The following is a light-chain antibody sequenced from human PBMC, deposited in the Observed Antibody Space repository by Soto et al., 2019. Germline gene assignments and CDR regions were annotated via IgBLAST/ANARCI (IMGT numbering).Light chain of an antibody. J-gene: IGLJ1*01. CDR1: ISNIATNY. CDR2: RDN. Sequence: QSALTQPPSVSGTPGQRVTISCSGGISNIATNYVHWFQQLPGTAPKVLSNRDNQRPSGVPDRFSGSKSGTSASLAISGLRSEDEAEYYCAAWDDTVRSYVFGTGTKLTVL. CDR3: AAWDDTVRSYV. V-gene: IGLV1-47*01.